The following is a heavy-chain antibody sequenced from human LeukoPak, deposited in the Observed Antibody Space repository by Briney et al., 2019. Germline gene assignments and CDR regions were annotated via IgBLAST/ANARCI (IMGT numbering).Heavy chain of an antibody. CDR1: GYTFTSYG. D-gene: IGHD3-22*01. CDR3: ARVRRRIGYYYDSSGYYYFDY. CDR2: INPNSGGT. Sequence: ASVKVSCKASGYTFTSYGISWVRQAPGQGLEWMGRINPNSGGTNYAQKFQGRVTMTRDTSISTAYMELSRLRSDDTAVYYCARVRRRIGYYYDSSGYYYFDYWGQGTLVTVSS. J-gene: IGHJ4*02. V-gene: IGHV1-2*06.